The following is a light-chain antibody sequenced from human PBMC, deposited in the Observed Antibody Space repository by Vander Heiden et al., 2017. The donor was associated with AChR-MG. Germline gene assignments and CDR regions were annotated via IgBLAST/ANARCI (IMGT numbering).Light chain of an antibody. J-gene: IGLJ3*02. CDR1: TSDVGVYNH. CDR2: EVR. V-gene: IGLV2-8*01. Sequence: QSALTQPPSASGSPGQSVTISCTGTTSDVGVYNHVSWHQLHPGKALKLMTYEVRKQPSGVPDRFSGSKSGNTASLTVTGLEAEDEAEYYCSSYAGSNNFGVFGGGTKLTVI. CDR3: SSYAGSNNFGV.